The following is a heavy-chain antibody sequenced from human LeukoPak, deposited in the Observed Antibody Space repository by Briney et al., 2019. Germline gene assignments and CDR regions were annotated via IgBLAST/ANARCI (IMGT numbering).Heavy chain of an antibody. Sequence: GGSLRLSCAASGFTFSTYAMHWVRQAPGKGLEWVSGTSGGSGNLYYADSVKGRFTISRDNSKNNLYLQMNSLRAEDTAVYYCAKEIEGIAVAGSYLDYWGQGTLVTVSS. J-gene: IGHJ4*02. D-gene: IGHD6-19*01. CDR3: AKEIEGIAVAGSYLDY. CDR2: TSGGSGNL. CDR1: GFTFSTYA. V-gene: IGHV3-23*01.